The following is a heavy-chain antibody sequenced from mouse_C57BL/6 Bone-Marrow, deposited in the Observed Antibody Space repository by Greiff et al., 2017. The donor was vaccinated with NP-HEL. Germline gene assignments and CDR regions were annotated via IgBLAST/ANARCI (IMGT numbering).Heavy chain of an antibody. CDR2: IDPENGDT. CDR1: GFNIKDDY. V-gene: IGHV14-4*01. CDR3: TTEGACFAY. Sequence: VQLQQSGAELVRPGASVKLSCTASGFNIKDDYLPWVKQRPEQGLAWIGWIDPENGDTEYASKFQGKATITADSSSNTAYLQLSSLTSEDTAVYYCTTEGACFAYWGQGTLVTVSA. J-gene: IGHJ3*01.